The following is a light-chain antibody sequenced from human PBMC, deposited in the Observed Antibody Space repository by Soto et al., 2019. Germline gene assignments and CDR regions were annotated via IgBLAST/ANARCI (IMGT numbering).Light chain of an antibody. CDR2: GAS. Sequence: EIVLTQSPDTLSLSPGETATLSCRASQSISSNYLAWYQHKPGQPPRLLIYGASRRATGVPDRFSGSGSGTDFTLTISRLEPEDFAMFYCHQYDSSITFGQGTRLEIE. V-gene: IGKV3-20*01. CDR1: QSISSNY. J-gene: IGKJ5*01. CDR3: HQYDSSIT.